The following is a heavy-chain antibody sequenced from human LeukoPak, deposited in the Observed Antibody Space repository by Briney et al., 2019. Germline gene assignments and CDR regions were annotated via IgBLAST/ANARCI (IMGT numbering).Heavy chain of an antibody. Sequence: PGGSLRLSCAASGFTFSSYAMHWVRQAPGKGLEWVAVISYDGSNKYYADSVKGRFTISRDNSKNTLYLQMNSLRAEDTAVYYCAVGATTNGAFDIWGQGTMVTVSS. J-gene: IGHJ3*02. CDR2: ISYDGSNK. V-gene: IGHV3-30*04. CDR3: AVGATTNGAFDI. D-gene: IGHD1-26*01. CDR1: GFTFSSYA.